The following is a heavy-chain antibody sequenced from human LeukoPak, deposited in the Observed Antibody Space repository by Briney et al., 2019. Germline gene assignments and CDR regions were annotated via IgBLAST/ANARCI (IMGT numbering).Heavy chain of an antibody. D-gene: IGHD4-17*01. J-gene: IGHJ4*02. CDR3: AKCTTGNTHYPIDY. CDR2: ISGNGGST. CDR1: GFTFRSYA. Sequence: PGGSLRLSCAASGFTFRSYAMSWVRQAPGKGLEWVSAISGNGGSTYYADSVKGRFTISRDNSKNTLYLQMNSLRGEDTAVYYCAKCTTGNTHYPIDYWGQGTLVTVSS. V-gene: IGHV3-23*01.